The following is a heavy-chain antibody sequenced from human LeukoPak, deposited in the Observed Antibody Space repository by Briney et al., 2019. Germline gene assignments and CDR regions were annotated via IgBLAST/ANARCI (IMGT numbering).Heavy chain of an antibody. Sequence: GGSLRLSCAASGFTFSNAWMSWVRQAPGKGLEWVGRIKSKTGGGTTDYAAPVKGRFTISRDDSKNTLYLQMNSLKTEDTAVYYCTTGPLGYCSGGSCYHRYYYYYMDVWGKGTTVTVSS. CDR3: TTGPLGYCSGGSCYHRYYYYYMDV. CDR2: IKSKTGGGTT. CDR1: GFTFSNAW. D-gene: IGHD2-15*01. V-gene: IGHV3-15*01. J-gene: IGHJ6*03.